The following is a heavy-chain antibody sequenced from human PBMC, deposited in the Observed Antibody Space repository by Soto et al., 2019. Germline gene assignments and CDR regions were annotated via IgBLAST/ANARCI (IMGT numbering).Heavy chain of an antibody. CDR3: AGMYCSSTSCYASAY. Sequence: GASVNVSCKASGYTFTSYAMHWVRQAPGQRLEWMGWINAGNGNTKYSQKFQGRVTITRDTSASTAYMELSSLRSEDTAVYYCAGMYCSSTSCYASAYWGQGTLVTVSS. J-gene: IGHJ4*02. CDR2: INAGNGNT. D-gene: IGHD2-2*01. CDR1: GYTFTSYA. V-gene: IGHV1-3*01.